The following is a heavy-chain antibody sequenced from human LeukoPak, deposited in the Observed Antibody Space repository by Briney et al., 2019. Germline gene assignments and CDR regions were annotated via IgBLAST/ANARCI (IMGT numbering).Heavy chain of an antibody. V-gene: IGHV3-23*01. CDR3: FRDPPNYYGSDGHYYRRDGDY. CDR1: GFNFNIYA. J-gene: IGHJ4*02. Sequence: GGSLRLSCAASGFNFNIYAMSWVRQAPGKGPEWVSSIMSREGGTWYTDSVKGRFTISRDNSENVLYPRMHNLRPEDTAVYYCFRDPPNYYGSDGHYYRRDGDYWGQGTLVTVSS. CDR2: IMSREGGT. D-gene: IGHD3-22*01.